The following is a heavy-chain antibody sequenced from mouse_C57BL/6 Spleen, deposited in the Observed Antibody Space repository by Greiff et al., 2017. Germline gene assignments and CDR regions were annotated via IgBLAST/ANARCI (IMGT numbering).Heavy chain of an antibody. J-gene: IGHJ2*01. CDR3: ARDVYDGYYFDY. CDR2: INPGSGGT. V-gene: IGHV1-54*01. Sequence: VQLQESGAELVRPGTSVKVSCKASGYAFTNYLIEWVKQRPGQGLEWIGVINPGSGGTNYNEKFKGKATLTADKSSSTAYMQLSSLTSEDSAVYFCARDVYDGYYFDYWGQGTTLTVSS. D-gene: IGHD2-3*01. CDR1: GYAFTNYL.